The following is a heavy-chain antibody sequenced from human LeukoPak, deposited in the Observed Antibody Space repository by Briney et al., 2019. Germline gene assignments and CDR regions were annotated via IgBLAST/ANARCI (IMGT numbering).Heavy chain of an antibody. CDR1: GFSVSAYW. J-gene: IGHJ4*02. CDR2: INEAGSEK. V-gene: IGHV3-7*01. Sequence: GGSLRLSCAASGFSVSAYWMSWVRQAPGKGLEWVANINEAGSEKPYVDSVKGRFTISRDNAKNSLYLQMNSLRAEDTAMYYCARDSAGNDYWGQGTLVTVSS. D-gene: IGHD6-13*01. CDR3: ARDSAGNDY.